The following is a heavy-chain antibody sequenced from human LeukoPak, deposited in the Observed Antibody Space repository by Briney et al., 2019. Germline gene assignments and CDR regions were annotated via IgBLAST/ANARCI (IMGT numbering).Heavy chain of an antibody. CDR3: AGGQRPRAIFDY. J-gene: IGHJ4*02. Sequence: ASVKVSCKASGYTFSIYGFNWVRQAPGQGLEWMGWISAYKGNTHYAQKLQGRVTMTTDTSTSTAYMEVRSPTSDDTAVYYCAGGQRPRAIFDYWGQGTLVTVSS. CDR1: GYTFSIYG. D-gene: IGHD1-1*01. V-gene: IGHV1-18*01. CDR2: ISAYKGNT.